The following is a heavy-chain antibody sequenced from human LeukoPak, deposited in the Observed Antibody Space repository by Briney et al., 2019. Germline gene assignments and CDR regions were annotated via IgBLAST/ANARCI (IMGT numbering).Heavy chain of an antibody. Sequence: GGSLRLSCAASGFTVRDAAMTWVRQAPGKGLEWVSYISTSGRTIYYADSVKARFTISRDNAKNSLYLHMSSLRVEDTAVYYCARRAIAEGFDYWGQGTLVTVSS. CDR3: ARRAIAEGFDY. V-gene: IGHV3-48*04. CDR1: GFTVRDAA. CDR2: ISTSGRTI. J-gene: IGHJ4*02. D-gene: IGHD6-13*01.